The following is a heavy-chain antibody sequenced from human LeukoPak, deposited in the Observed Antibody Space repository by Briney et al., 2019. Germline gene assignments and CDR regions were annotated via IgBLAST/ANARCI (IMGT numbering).Heavy chain of an antibody. CDR1: GGSISSYY. J-gene: IGHJ2*01. V-gene: IGHV4-59*08. D-gene: IGHD6-13*01. CDR3: ARQEYSSSWYGHWYFDL. Sequence: SETLSLTCTVSGGSISSYYWSWMRQPPGKGLEWIGYISYSGNTNYNPSLKSRVTISVDTSKNQFSLKLSSVTAADTAVYYCARQEYSSSWYGHWYFDLWGRGTLVTVSS. CDR2: ISYSGNT.